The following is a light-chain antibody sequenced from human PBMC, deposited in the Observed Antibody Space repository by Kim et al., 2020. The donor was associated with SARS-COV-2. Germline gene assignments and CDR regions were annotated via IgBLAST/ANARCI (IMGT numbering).Light chain of an antibody. CDR1: SLRKYY. CDR3: NSRDTSHFVV. V-gene: IGLV3-19*01. J-gene: IGLJ2*01. Sequence: SSELTQDPAVSVALGQTVRITCQGDSLRKYYATWYQQKPGQAPVLLISGKNNRPSVIPDRFPGSSSRNTASLTIAGAQAEDEADYYCNSRDTSHFVVFGGGTQLTVL. CDR2: GKN.